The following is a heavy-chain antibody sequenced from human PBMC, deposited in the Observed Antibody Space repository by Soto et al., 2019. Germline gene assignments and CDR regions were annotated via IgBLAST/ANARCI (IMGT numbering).Heavy chain of an antibody. CDR1: GFTFTSYA. Sequence: PGGSLRLSCAASGFTFTSYAMTWVRQAPGKGLEWVSIINNKGDNTYYADPVQGRFTISRDNSKNTLYLQMNNLGAEDTALYYCAKANNYDFWRGFFPAFDYWGHGTLVTVSS. D-gene: IGHD3-3*01. V-gene: IGHV3-23*01. CDR3: AKANNYDFWRGFFPAFDY. J-gene: IGHJ4*01. CDR2: INNKGDNT.